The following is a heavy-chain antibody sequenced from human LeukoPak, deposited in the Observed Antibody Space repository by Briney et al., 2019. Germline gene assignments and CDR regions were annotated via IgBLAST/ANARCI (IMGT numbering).Heavy chain of an antibody. Sequence: SVKVSCKASGYTFTSYDINWVRQATGQGLEWMGRIIPMFGTADYAQKFQGRVTITADESTTTAYMELSSLRSEDTAIYYCARAMGPYYYESSVNYWGQGTLVTVSS. D-gene: IGHD3-22*01. V-gene: IGHV1-69*13. CDR1: GYTFTSYD. CDR3: ARAMGPYYYESSVNY. CDR2: IIPMFGTA. J-gene: IGHJ4*02.